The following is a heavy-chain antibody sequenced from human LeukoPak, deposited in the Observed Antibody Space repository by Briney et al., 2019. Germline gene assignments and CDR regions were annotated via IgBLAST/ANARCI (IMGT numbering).Heavy chain of an antibody. CDR1: GFTFNNYW. CDR3: AKMEGPERRHYLGS. D-gene: IGHD1-14*01. CDR2: VNRDESRK. V-gene: IGHV3-7*03. Sequence: GGSLRLSCVGSGFTFNNYWMTWVRQAPGQGLEWVANVNRDESRKNHADSVKGRFTISRDNARNSLYLQMNSLTAEDTAVYYCAKMEGPERRHYLGSWGQGTLVSVSS. J-gene: IGHJ4*02.